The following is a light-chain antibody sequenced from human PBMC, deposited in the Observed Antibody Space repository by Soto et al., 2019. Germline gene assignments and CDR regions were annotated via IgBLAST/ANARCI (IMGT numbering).Light chain of an antibody. J-gene: IGKJ4*01. CDR3: QPAYSYPLT. Sequence: DIQLTQSPSFLSASVGDRVTITCRSSQGINHYVAWYQQKPGKAPKCLIYGASALQSGVPSRFSGSGSWGEGGGGGGSLQPEDFATYYSQPAYSYPLTFGGGTRGEI. CDR2: GAS. V-gene: IGKV1-9*01. CDR1: QGINHY.